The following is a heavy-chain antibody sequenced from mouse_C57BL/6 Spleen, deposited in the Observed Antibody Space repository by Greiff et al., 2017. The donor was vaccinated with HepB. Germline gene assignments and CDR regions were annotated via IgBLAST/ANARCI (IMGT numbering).Heavy chain of an antibody. D-gene: IGHD2-3*01. J-gene: IGHJ2*01. V-gene: IGHV1-62-2*01. CDR3: ARNEESLYYDGYLGYFDY. CDR2: FYPGSGSI. CDR1: GYTFTEYT. Sequence: VQLQQSGAELVKPGASVKLSCKASGYTFTEYTIHWVKQRSGQGLEWIGWFYPGSGSIKYNEKFKDKATLTADKSSSTVYMERSRLTSEDSAVYFCARNEESLYYDGYLGYFDYWGQGTTLTVSS.